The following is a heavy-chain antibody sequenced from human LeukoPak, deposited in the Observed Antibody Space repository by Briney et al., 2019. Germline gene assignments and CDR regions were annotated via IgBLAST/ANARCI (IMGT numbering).Heavy chain of an antibody. CDR2: ISSNGRST. V-gene: IGHV3-64*01. Sequence: TGGSLRLSCAASGFTLTSYAMHWVRQAPGKGLEFVSAISSNGRSTNYANSVKGRFTVSRDISTNTVYLQMGNLRAEDMGVYYCARQVGSGNFSLDYWGQGTLVTVPS. J-gene: IGHJ4*02. CDR3: ARQVGSGNFSLDY. D-gene: IGHD3-10*01. CDR1: GFTLTSYA.